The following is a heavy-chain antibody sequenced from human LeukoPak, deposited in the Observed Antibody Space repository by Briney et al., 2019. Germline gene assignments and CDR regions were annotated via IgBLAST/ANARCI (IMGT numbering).Heavy chain of an antibody. J-gene: IGHJ5*02. D-gene: IGHD2-8*01. CDR3: ARDHEWRGVFDP. V-gene: IGHV3-7*01. Sequence: GGSLRLSCAASGFTFSNYWMSWVRQAPGKGLEWVANIKQDGSEKYYVDSVKGRFTISRDNAKNSLFLQMNSLRADDTAVYYCARDHEWRGVFDPWGRGILVTVSS. CDR1: GFTFSNYW. CDR2: IKQDGSEK.